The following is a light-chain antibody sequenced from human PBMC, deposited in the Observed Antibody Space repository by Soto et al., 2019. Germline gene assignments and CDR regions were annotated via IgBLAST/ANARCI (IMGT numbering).Light chain of an antibody. Sequence: DILMTQSPATLSVSPGERATLSCRASQGVSSNLAWYQQRPGQAPRPLIYGASTRATGVPARFSGSGSETEFTLTISSLQSEDFAVYYCQQYNNWPQTFGQGTKVEIK. V-gene: IGKV3-15*01. J-gene: IGKJ1*01. CDR2: GAS. CDR3: QQYNNWPQT. CDR1: QGVSSN.